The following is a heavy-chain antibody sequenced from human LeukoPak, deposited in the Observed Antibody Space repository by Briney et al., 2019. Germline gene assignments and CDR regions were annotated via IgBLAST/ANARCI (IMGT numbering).Heavy chain of an antibody. CDR3: ARDLKTSGWYGDFDY. D-gene: IGHD6-19*01. CDR2: IFSGGST. V-gene: IGHV3-53*01. CDR1: GFTVSSNY. Sequence: GGSLRLSCVASGFTVSSNYMSWVRRAPGKGLEWVSAIFSGGSTFYTDSVTGRFTISRENSKNTVYLEMNSLRAEDTAVYYCARDLKTSGWYGDFDYWGQGSLVTVSS. J-gene: IGHJ4*02.